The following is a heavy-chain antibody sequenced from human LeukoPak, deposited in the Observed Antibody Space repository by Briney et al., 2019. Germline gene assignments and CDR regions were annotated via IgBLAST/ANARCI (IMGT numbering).Heavy chain of an antibody. D-gene: IGHD6-13*01. Sequence: SCKASGGTFSSYAMHWVRQAPGKGLEWVAVIWYGGSNKYYADSVKGRFTISRDNSKNTLYLQMNSLRAEDTAVYYCAKERRGSLYYWGQGTLVTVSS. CDR2: IWYGGSNK. CDR3: AKERRGSLYY. J-gene: IGHJ4*02. CDR1: GGTFSSYA. V-gene: IGHV3-33*06.